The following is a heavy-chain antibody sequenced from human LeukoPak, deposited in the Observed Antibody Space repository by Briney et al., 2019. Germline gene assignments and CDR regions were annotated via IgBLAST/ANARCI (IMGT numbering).Heavy chain of an antibody. Sequence: PGRSLRLSCAASGFTFSSYGMHWVRQAPGKGLEWVAFISYDGSNKYYADSVKGRFTISRDNSKNTLYLQMGSLRAEDTAVYYCAKDSVGSGWKYYFDYWGQGTLVTVSS. CDR2: ISYDGSNK. V-gene: IGHV3-30*18. D-gene: IGHD6-19*01. J-gene: IGHJ4*02. CDR3: AKDSVGSGWKYYFDY. CDR1: GFTFSSYG.